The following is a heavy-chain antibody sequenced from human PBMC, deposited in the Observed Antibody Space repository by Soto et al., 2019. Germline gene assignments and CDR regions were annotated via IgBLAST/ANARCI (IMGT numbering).Heavy chain of an antibody. CDR1: GGSFPSDT. D-gene: IGHD3-22*01. CDR3: TRPSSGYYHDAFDI. Sequence: QVQLMQSVAEVKKPGSSVKVSCKASGGSFPSDTISWVRQAPGQGLEWLGGIVPVFGTPNHAQKFQGRVTISADGSTNTAYMELTSLRPEDTAVYYCTRPSSGYYHDAFDIWGQGTLVTVSS. CDR2: IVPVFGTP. J-gene: IGHJ3*02. V-gene: IGHV1-69*01.